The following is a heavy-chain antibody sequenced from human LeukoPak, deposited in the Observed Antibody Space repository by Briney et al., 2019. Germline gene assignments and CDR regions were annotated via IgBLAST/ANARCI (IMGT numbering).Heavy chain of an antibody. V-gene: IGHV4-59*05. J-gene: IGHJ5*02. CDR3: ARRVGATSLHWFDP. Sequence: PSETLSLTCTVSGGSISSYYWSWIRQPPGKGPEWLGSIYYSGSTYYNPSLKSRVTISVDTSKNQFSLKLSSVTAADTAVYYCARRVGATSLHWFDPWGQGTLVTVSS. CDR2: IYYSGST. D-gene: IGHD1-26*01. CDR1: GGSISSYY.